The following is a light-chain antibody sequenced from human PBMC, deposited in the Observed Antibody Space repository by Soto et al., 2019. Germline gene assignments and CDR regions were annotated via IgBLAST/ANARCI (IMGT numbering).Light chain of an antibody. CDR3: SSYAGTHGV. CDR2: EVI. CDR1: SSDVGGYTY. J-gene: IGLJ3*02. V-gene: IGLV2-8*01. Sequence: QSALTQPPSASGSPGQSVTISCTGTSSDVGGYTYVSWYQQHPGKAPKLMIYEVIKRPSGVPDRFSGSKSGNTASLTVSGLQAEDEADYYCSSYAGTHGVFGGGTKLTVL.